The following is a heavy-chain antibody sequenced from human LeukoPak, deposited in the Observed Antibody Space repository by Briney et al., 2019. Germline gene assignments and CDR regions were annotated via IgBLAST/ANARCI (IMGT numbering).Heavy chain of an antibody. D-gene: IGHD3-22*01. CDR3: ARGKTQYYYDSSGYGEFDY. CDR2: ISAYNGNT. Sequence: ASVKVSCKASGYTFTSYGISWVRQAPGQGLEWMGWISAYNGNTNYAQKLQGRVTMTTDTSTSTAYMELRSLRSDDTAVYYCARGKTQYYYDSSGYGEFDYWGQGTLVTVPS. CDR1: GYTFTSYG. J-gene: IGHJ4*02. V-gene: IGHV1-18*01.